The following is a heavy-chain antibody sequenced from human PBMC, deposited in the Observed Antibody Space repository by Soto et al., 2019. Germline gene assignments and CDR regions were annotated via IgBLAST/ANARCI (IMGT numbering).Heavy chain of an antibody. D-gene: IGHD1-1*01. CDR1: GDSVSSNSAA. V-gene: IGHV6-1*01. CDR3: ARTHRIGTTLSSDAFDI. Sequence: SPTLSLTCAISGDSVSSNSAAWNWIRQSPSRGLEWLGRTYYRSKWYNDYAVSVKSRITINPDTSKNQFSLQLNSVTPEDTAVYYCARTHRIGTTLSSDAFDIWGQGTMVTVSS. CDR2: TYYRSKWYN. J-gene: IGHJ3*02.